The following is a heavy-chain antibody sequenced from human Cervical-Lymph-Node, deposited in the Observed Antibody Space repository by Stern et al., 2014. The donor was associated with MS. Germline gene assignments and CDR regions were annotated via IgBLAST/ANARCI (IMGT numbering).Heavy chain of an antibody. J-gene: IGHJ4*02. CDR1: GYSFTHFG. CDR2: INPNTGNP. CDR3: ARDPHDYGDRFDY. V-gene: IGHV7-4-1*02. Sequence: QVQLVQSGSELKKPGASVKVSCKASGYSFTHFGLNWVRHAPGQGLQWMGWINPNTGNPSYAQAFRGRFVFSLDTSVSTAYLQISSLKAEDTAVYYCARDPHDYGDRFDYWGQGTLVTVSS. D-gene: IGHD4-17*01.